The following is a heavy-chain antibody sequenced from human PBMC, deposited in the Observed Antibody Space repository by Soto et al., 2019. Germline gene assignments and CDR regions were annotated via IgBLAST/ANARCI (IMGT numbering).Heavy chain of an antibody. V-gene: IGHV2-5*01. CDR3: AHTWGLRFDY. D-gene: IGHD3-16*01. CDR2: IYWNDDK. CDR1: GFSLRTTGVG. Sequence: QITLKESGPTLVEPTQTLTLTCTYSGFSLRTTGVGVGWIRQPPGKALEWLGIIYWNDDKRYSPSLKNRFTLTSDISKSQVVLTMTNMDPVDTATYYGAHTWGLRFDYGGQGTLVIVSS. J-gene: IGHJ4*02.